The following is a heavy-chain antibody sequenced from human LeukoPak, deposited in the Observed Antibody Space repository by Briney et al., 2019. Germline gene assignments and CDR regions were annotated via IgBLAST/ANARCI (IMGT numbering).Heavy chain of an antibody. CDR1: GGSFSGYY. CDR2: INHSGST. V-gene: IGHV4-34*01. CDR3: ARGRSYYYGSGSYYNDQGNAFDI. D-gene: IGHD3-10*01. Sequence: SETLSLTCAVYGGSFSGYYWSWIRQPPGKELEWIGEINHSGSTNYNPSLKSRVTISVDTSKNQFSLKLSSVTAADTAVYYCARGRSYYYGSGSYYNDQGNAFDIWGQGTMVTVSS. J-gene: IGHJ3*02.